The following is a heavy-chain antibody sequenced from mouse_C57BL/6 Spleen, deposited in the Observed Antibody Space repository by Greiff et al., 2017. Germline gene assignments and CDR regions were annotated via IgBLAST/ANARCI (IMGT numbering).Heavy chain of an antibody. J-gene: IGHJ2*01. Sequence: EVQLQESGPGLVKPSQSLSLTCSVTGYSITSGYYWNWIRQFPGNKLEWMGYISYDGSNNYNPSLKNRISITRYTSKNQFFLKLNSVTTEDTATYYCARDGELGPFDYWGQGTTLTVSS. D-gene: IGHD4-1*01. CDR2: ISYDGSN. CDR1: GYSITSGYY. CDR3: ARDGELGPFDY. V-gene: IGHV3-6*01.